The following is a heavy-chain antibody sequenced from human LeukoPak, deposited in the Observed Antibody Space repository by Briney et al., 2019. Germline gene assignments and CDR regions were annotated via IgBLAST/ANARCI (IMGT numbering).Heavy chain of an antibody. Sequence: PGGSLRLSCAASGFTFSSYGMSWVRQAPGKGLEWVSAISGSGGSTYYADSVKGRFTISRDNSKNTLYLQMNSLRAEDTAVYYCAKGRLWFGGRLPEYYYMDVWGKGTTVTISS. J-gene: IGHJ6*03. V-gene: IGHV3-23*01. CDR1: GFTFSSYG. CDR2: ISGSGGST. D-gene: IGHD3-10*01. CDR3: AKGRLWFGGRLPEYYYMDV.